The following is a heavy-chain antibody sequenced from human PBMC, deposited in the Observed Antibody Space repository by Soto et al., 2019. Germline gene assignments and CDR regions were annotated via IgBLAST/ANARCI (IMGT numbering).Heavy chain of an antibody. V-gene: IGHV4-39*01. J-gene: IGHJ4*02. D-gene: IGHD2-15*01. CDR2: VFYSGST. Sequence: SETLSLTCTASCGSISTNTYYWGWIRQTPGKGLEWIGSVFYSGSTYYNPSLKSRDIISVDTSKNQISLKMTSVTAADTAVYYCARQYSRAFYFDSWGQGTLVTVSS. CDR1: CGSISTNTYY. CDR3: ARQYSRAFYFDS.